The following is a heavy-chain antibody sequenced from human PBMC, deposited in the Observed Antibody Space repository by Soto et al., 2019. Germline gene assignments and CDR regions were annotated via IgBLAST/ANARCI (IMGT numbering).Heavy chain of an antibody. CDR2: ISESGGAT. D-gene: IGHD2-21*02. CDR3: ATCRGGDRYRGS. J-gene: IGHJ5*02. Sequence: LSCVASGFAFYNYGMSWVRQAPGRGLDWVSGISESGGATYYADSVKGRFTISRDNSKNTLYLQMNSLTVDDTAVYYCATCRGGDRYRGSWGQGTLVTVYS. CDR1: GFAFYNYG. V-gene: IGHV3-23*01.